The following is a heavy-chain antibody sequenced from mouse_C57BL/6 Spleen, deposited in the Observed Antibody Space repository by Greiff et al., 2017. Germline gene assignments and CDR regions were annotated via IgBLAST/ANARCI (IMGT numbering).Heavy chain of an antibody. J-gene: IGHJ4*01. Sequence: VQLQQPGAELVKPGASVKLSCKASGYTFTSYWMHWVKQRPGQGLEWIGMIHPNSGSTNYNEKFKSKATLTVDKSSSTAYMQLSSLTSEDSAVYYCARRWDGYDYAMDYWGQGTSVTVSS. CDR3: ARRWDGYDYAMDY. CDR1: GYTFTSYW. CDR2: IHPNSGST. D-gene: IGHD2-2*01. V-gene: IGHV1-64*01.